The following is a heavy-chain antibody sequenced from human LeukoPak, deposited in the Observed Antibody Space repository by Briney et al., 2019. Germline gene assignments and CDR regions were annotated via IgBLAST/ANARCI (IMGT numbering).Heavy chain of an antibody. J-gene: IGHJ4*02. Sequence: ASVKVSCKASGGTFSSYAISWVRQAPGQGLEWMGIINPSGGSTSYAQKFQGRVTMTRDTSTSTVYMELSSLRSEDTAVYYCASHTALGSFDYWGQGTLVTVSS. D-gene: IGHD3-10*01. CDR1: GGTFSSYA. CDR3: ASHTALGSFDY. CDR2: INPSGGST. V-gene: IGHV1-46*01.